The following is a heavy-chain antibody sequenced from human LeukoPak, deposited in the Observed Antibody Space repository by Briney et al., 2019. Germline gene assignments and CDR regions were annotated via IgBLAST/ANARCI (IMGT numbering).Heavy chain of an antibody. CDR1: GGSISSSSYY. D-gene: IGHD3-10*01. CDR2: INHSGST. CDR3: ARGQRSHDRITMVRGVIAFDY. Sequence: SETLSLTCTVSGGSISSSSYYWGWIRQPPGKGLEWIGEINHSGSTNYNPSLKSRVTISVDTSKNQFSLKLSSVTAADTAVYYCARGQRSHDRITMVRGVIAFDYWGQGTLVTVSS. V-gene: IGHV4-39*07. J-gene: IGHJ4*02.